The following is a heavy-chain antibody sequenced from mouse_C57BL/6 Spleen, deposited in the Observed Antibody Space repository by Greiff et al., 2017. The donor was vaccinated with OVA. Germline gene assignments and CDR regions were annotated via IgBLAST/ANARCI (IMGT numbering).Heavy chain of an antibody. V-gene: IGHV1-9*01. CDR2: ILPGSGST. Sequence: VMLVESGAELMKPGASVKLSCKATGYTFTGYWIEWVKQRPGHGLEWIGEILPGSGSTNYNEKFKGKATFTADTSSNTAYMQLSSLTTEDSAIYYCAQRGAHYYGSPFGFDYWGQGTTLTVSS. D-gene: IGHD1-1*01. CDR3: AQRGAHYYGSPFGFDY. J-gene: IGHJ2*01. CDR1: GYTFTGYW.